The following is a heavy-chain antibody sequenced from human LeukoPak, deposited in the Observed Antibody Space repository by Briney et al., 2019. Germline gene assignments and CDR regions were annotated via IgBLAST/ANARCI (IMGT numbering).Heavy chain of an antibody. CDR1: GDSMSSYS. CDR3: ERGIEYYNRGGYRYVRPFEI. J-gene: IGHJ3*02. Sequence: SETLSLTCTVSGDSMSSYSWTWIRQPAGKGLEWIGRISPSGTTNYNPSLKSRVTMSVDTSKNQFSLRLSSVTAEDTAAYYCERGIEYYNRGGYRYVRPFEIWGQGTMVTVSS. V-gene: IGHV4-4*07. D-gene: IGHD3-22*01. CDR2: ISPSGTT.